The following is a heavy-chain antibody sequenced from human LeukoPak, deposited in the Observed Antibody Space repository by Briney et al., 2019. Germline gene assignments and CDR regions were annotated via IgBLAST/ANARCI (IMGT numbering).Heavy chain of an antibody. D-gene: IGHD1-14*01. CDR1: GGSISSYY. Sequence: SETLSLTCTVSGGSISSYYWSWIRQPPGKGLEWIGYIYYSGSTNYNPSPKSRVTISVDTSKNQFSLMLSSVTAADTAVYYCARELSRTAGFDPWGQGTLVTVSS. CDR3: ARELSRTAGFDP. V-gene: IGHV4-59*12. J-gene: IGHJ5*02. CDR2: IYYSGST.